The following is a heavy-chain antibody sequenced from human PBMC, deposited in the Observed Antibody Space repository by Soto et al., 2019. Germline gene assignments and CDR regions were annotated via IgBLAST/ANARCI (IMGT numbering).Heavy chain of an antibody. CDR3: ARDRRTVTTWWFDP. Sequence: GGSLRLSCAASGFTVSSNYMSWVRQAPGKGLEWVSVIYSGGSTYYADSVKGRFTISRHNSKNTLYLQMNSLRAEDTAVYYCARDRRTVTTWWFDPWGQGTLVTVSS. D-gene: IGHD4-17*01. CDR2: IYSGGST. V-gene: IGHV3-53*04. CDR1: GFTVSSNY. J-gene: IGHJ5*02.